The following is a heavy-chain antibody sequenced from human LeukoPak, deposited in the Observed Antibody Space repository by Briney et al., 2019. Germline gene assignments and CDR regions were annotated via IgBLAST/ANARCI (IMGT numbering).Heavy chain of an antibody. CDR2: INHSGST. Sequence: SETLSLTCTVSGGSISSSSYYWIWIRQPPGKGLEWIGEINHSGSTNYNPSLGGRVTISVDTSKNQFSLRLSSVTAADTAVYYCARGRKVVGEFWRPYYYHYMDVWGKGTTVTVSS. CDR1: GGSISSSSYY. CDR3: ARGRKVVGEFWRPYYYHYMDV. D-gene: IGHD3-10*01. V-gene: IGHV4-39*07. J-gene: IGHJ6*03.